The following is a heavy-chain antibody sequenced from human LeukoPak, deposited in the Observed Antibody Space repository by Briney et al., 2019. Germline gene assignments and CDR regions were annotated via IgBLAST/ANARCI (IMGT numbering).Heavy chain of an antibody. CDR3: AWGRLSYYGMDV. CDR1: GYTFTGYY. CDR2: INPNSGGT. D-gene: IGHD3-16*01. V-gene: IGHV1-2*02. Sequence: ASVKVSCKASGYTFTGYYMHWVRQAPGQGLEWMGWINPNSGGTNYAQKFQGRVTMTRDTSISTAYMELSRLRSDDTAVYYRAWGRLSYYGMDVWGQGTTVTVSS. J-gene: IGHJ6*02.